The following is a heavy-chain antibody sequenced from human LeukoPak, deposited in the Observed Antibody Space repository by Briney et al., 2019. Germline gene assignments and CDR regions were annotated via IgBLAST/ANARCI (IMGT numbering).Heavy chain of an antibody. D-gene: IGHD6-19*01. Sequence: SETLSLTRAVYGGSFSGYYWTWTRQPPGEGLEWIGEINHSGSTNYNPSLKSRVTISVDTSKNQFSLKLSSVTAADTAVYYCARGKGSGWTFDYWGQGTLVTVSS. CDR1: GGSFSGYY. V-gene: IGHV4-34*01. CDR2: INHSGST. J-gene: IGHJ4*02. CDR3: ARGKGSGWTFDY.